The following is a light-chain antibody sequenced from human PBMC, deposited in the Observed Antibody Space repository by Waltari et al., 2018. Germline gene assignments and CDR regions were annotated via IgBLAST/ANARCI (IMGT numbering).Light chain of an antibody. CDR1: QTINRNY. Sequence: VLTQSPGTLSLSPGEGATLSCRASQTINRNYLAWHQQKPGQPPRLLIYGASSRATGIPDMFSGSGSGTDFTLTISRLEPEDFAVYYCQQYGTPPRTFGQGTKVEI. CDR2: GAS. V-gene: IGKV3-20*01. CDR3: QQYGTPPRT. J-gene: IGKJ1*01.